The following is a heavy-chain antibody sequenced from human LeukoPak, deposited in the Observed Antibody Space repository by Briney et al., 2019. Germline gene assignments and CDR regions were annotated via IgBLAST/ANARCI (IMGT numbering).Heavy chain of an antibody. V-gene: IGHV3-30*02. J-gene: IGHJ5*02. CDR1: GFTFSSYG. Sequence: GGSLRLSCAASGFTFSSYGMHWVRQAQGKGLEWVAFIRYDGSNKYYADSVKGRFTISRDNSKNTLYLQMNSLRAEDTAVYYCAKDFYSSSWYGFSNWFDPWGQGTLVTVSS. CDR3: AKDFYSSSWYGFSNWFDP. D-gene: IGHD6-13*01. CDR2: IRYDGSNK.